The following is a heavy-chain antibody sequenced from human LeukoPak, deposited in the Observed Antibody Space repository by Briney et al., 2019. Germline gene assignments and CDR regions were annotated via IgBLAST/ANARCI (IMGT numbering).Heavy chain of an antibody. CDR1: GFTFSSYG. CDR3: VRGQWELLRYFDY. V-gene: IGHV3-21*01. Sequence: GGSLRLSCAASGFTFSSYGMHWVRQAPGKGLEWVSGISSSGTYMYYVDSVKGRFTISRDNAKNSVYLEMNSLRAEDTAVYYCVRGQWELLRYFDYWGQGTLVTVSS. D-gene: IGHD1-26*01. CDR2: ISSSGTYM. J-gene: IGHJ4*02.